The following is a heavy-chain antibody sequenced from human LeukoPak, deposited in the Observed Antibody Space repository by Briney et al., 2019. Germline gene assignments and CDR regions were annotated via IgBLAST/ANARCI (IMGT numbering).Heavy chain of an antibody. CDR1: GFTFDDYG. CDR2: INWNGGST. V-gene: IGHV3-20*04. CDR3: ASLGYCSGGSCYARRDY. J-gene: IGHJ4*02. Sequence: PGGSLRLSCAASGFTFDDYGVSWVRQAPGKGLEWVSGINWNGGSTGYADSVKGRFTISRDNAKNSLYLQMNSLRAEDTALYYCASLGYCSGGSCYARRDYWGQGTLVTVSS. D-gene: IGHD2-15*01.